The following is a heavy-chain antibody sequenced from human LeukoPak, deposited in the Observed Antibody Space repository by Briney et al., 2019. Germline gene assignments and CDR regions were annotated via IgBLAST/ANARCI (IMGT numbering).Heavy chain of an antibody. CDR2: IYYSGST. CDR1: GRSISSSSYY. D-gene: IGHD3-10*01. V-gene: IGHV4-39*07. J-gene: IGHJ6*03. CDR3: ARAVGSGSFQTYYYYMDV. Sequence: SETLSLTCTVSGRSISSSSYYWGWIRQPPGKGLEWIGSIYYSGSTYYNPSLKSRVSISVDTSKNQSSLKLSSVTAADTAVYYCARAVGSGSFQTYYYYMDVWGKGTTVTISS.